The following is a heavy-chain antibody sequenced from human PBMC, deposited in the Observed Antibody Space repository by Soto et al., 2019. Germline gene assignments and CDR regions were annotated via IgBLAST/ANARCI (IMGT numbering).Heavy chain of an antibody. CDR1: GGSISSGGYY. Sequence: ASETLSLTCTVSGGSISSGGYYWSWIRQHPGKGLEWIGEINHSGSTNFIPSLKSRVTISVDTSKNQFSLKLSSVTAADTAVYYCARGRLHLGELSFNYLDFWGQGTLVTVSS. D-gene: IGHD3-16*02. J-gene: IGHJ4*02. CDR3: ARGRLHLGELSFNYLDF. V-gene: IGHV4-31*03. CDR2: INHSGST.